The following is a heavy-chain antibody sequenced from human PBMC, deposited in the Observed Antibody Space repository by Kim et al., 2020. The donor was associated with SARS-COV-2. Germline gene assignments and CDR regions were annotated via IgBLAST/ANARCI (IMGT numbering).Heavy chain of an antibody. CDR3: ARLGYSSSSLSLDY. CDR1: GGSISSYY. Sequence: SETLSLTCTVSGGSISSYYWSWIRQPPGKGLEWIGYIYYSGSTNYNPSLKSQVTISVDTSKNQFSLKLSSVTAADTAVYYCARLGYSSSSLSLDYWGQGTLVTVSS. D-gene: IGHD6-6*01. CDR2: IYYSGST. J-gene: IGHJ4*02. V-gene: IGHV4-59*13.